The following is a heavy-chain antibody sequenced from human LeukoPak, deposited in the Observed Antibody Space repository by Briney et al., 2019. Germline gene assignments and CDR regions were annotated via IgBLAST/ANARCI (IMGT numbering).Heavy chain of an antibody. J-gene: IGHJ4*02. CDR1: GGSITSYY. CDR2: ISPSGST. D-gene: IGHD1-7*01. Sequence: SETLSLTCTVSGGSITSYYWSWIRQPAGKGLQWIGRISPSGSTNYNPSLKSRVSMSIDTSKNQFSLKLSSVTAADTAVYYCARGGWGTGTTLAYWGQGTLVTVSS. V-gene: IGHV4-4*07. CDR3: ARGGWGTGTTLAY.